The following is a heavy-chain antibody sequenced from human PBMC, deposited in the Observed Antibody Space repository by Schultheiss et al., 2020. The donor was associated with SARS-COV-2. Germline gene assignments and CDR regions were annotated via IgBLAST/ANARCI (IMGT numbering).Heavy chain of an antibody. Sequence: GGSLRLSCAASGFTFSSYGMHWVRQAPGKGLEWVGRIKSKTDGGTTDYAAPVKGRFTISRDDSKNTLYLQMNSLKTEDTAVYYCTTEHYYYDSSGYREGAFDIWGQGTMVTVSS. CDR2: IKSKTDGGTT. CDR3: TTEHYYYDSSGYREGAFDI. D-gene: IGHD3-22*01. V-gene: IGHV3-15*01. CDR1: GFTFSSYG. J-gene: IGHJ3*02.